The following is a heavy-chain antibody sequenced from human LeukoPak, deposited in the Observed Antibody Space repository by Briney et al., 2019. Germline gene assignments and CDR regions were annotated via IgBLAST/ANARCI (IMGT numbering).Heavy chain of an antibody. CDR2: IASDGNYR. CDR1: GFTLTNYG. V-gene: IGHV3-30*02. Sequence: PGGSLRLSCAASGFTLTNYGMHWIRKAPGKGLEWVAYIASDGNYRDYVDSVRGRFTVSRDNSKNTLYLQMDSLRAEDTAVYYCANLPYNWNEYFDDYWGQGTLVTVSS. J-gene: IGHJ4*02. CDR3: ANLPYNWNEYFDDY. D-gene: IGHD1-1*01.